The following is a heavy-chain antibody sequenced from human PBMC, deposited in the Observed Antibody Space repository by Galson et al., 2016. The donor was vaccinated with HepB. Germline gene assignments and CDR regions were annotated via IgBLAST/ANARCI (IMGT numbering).Heavy chain of an antibody. CDR3: ARRLEGDLCGGECYMDEGAFDI. CDR2: IYWDDDK. CDR1: GFSLSTSGVG. D-gene: IGHD2-21*01. V-gene: IGHV2-5*02. J-gene: IGHJ3*02. Sequence: PALVKPTQTLTLTCTFSGFSLSTSGVGVGWIRQPPGKALEWLALIYWDDDKRYSPSLKSRLTITKDTSKNQVVLTVTNMDPVDTATYYCARRLEGDLCGGECYMDEGAFDIWDQGTQGTV.